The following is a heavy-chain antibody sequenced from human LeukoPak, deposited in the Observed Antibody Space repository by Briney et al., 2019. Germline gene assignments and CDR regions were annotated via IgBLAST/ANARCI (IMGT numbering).Heavy chain of an antibody. Sequence: PSETLSLTCAVYGVSFSDYYWNWIRQPPGKGLEWIGEITHSGSTKYNPSLESRVTISVDTSKNQFSLKLSSVTAADTAVYYCARVADSSGYIYYYYYMDVWGKGTTVTVSS. CDR3: ARVADSSGYIYYYYYMDV. CDR1: GVSFSDYY. D-gene: IGHD3-22*01. V-gene: IGHV4-34*01. CDR2: ITHSGST. J-gene: IGHJ6*03.